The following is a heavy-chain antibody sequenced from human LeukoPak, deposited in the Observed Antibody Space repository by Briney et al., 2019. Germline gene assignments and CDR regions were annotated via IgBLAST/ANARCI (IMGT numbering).Heavy chain of an antibody. Sequence: SETLSLTCAVSGGSISSSNWWSWVRQPPGKGLKWIGEIYHSGSTNYNPSLKSRVTISVDKSKNQFSLKLSSVTAADTAVYYCARAHPDAKWLWAYWGQGTLVTVSS. CDR1: GGSISSSNW. CDR2: IYHSGST. J-gene: IGHJ4*02. D-gene: IGHD6-19*01. V-gene: IGHV4-4*02. CDR3: ARAHPDAKWLWAY.